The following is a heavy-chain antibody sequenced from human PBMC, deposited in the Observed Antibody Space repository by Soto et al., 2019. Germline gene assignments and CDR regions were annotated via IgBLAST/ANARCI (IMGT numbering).Heavy chain of an antibody. Sequence: QVTLKESGPVLVKPTETLTLTCTVSGFSLSNARMGVSWIRQPPGKALEWLAHIFSNDEKSYSPSLKSRLTISKDTSKSQVVLTMTNMDPVATATYYCARSHPPWLETSGAFDIWGQGTMVTVSS. CDR3: ARSHPPWLETSGAFDI. V-gene: IGHV2-26*01. CDR1: GFSLSNARMG. D-gene: IGHD6-19*01. CDR2: IFSNDEK. J-gene: IGHJ3*02.